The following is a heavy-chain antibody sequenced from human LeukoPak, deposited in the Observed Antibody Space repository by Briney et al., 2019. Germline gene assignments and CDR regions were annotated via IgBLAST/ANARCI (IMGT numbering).Heavy chain of an antibody. CDR3: ARPHLGYCSGGSCYGAWFDP. CDR2: ISAYNGNT. V-gene: IGHV1-18*01. D-gene: IGHD2-15*01. J-gene: IGHJ5*02. Sequence: ALVKVSCKASGYTFTSYGISWVRQAPGQGLEWMGWISAYNGNTNYAQKLQGRVTMTTDTSTSTAYMELRSLRSDDTAVYYCARPHLGYCSGGSCYGAWFDPWGQGTLVTVSS. CDR1: GYTFTSYG.